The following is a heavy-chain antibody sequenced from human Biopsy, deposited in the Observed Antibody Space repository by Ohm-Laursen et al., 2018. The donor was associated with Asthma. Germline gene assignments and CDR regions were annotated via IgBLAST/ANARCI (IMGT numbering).Heavy chain of an antibody. D-gene: IGHD6-13*01. CDR1: GFTFSNYG. CDR2: ISFDGSNK. V-gene: IGHV3-30*03. Sequence: SLRLSCTASGFTFSNYGMHWVRQAPGKGLEWVAVISFDGSNKGFADSVKGRFTISRDSSKNTLFLQMDSLRAEDTAVYYCARQPIAEPGTTFYYYYGMDVWGQGTTVTVSS. CDR3: ARQPIAEPGTTFYYYYGMDV. J-gene: IGHJ6*02.